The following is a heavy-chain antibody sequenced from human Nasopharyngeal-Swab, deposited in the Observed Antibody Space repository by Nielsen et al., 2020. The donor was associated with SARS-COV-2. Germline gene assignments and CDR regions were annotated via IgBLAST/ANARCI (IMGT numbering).Heavy chain of an antibody. CDR1: GGSISSYF. V-gene: IGHV4-59*01. Sequence: SETLSLTCSVSGGSISSYFWSWIRQPPGKGLEWIGYISYSGSTNYNPSLKGRLTLSVDTSKHQFSLKLSSVTAADTAVYYCARDGDGYNRNWYFDLWGRGTLVTVSS. D-gene: IGHD5-24*01. CDR3: ARDGDGYNRNWYFDL. J-gene: IGHJ2*01. CDR2: ISYSGST.